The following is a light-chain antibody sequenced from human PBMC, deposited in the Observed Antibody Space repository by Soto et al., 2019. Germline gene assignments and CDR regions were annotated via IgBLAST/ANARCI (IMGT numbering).Light chain of an antibody. CDR2: KAS. CDR1: QSISSW. CDR3: QQDSTYWT. J-gene: IGKJ1*01. Sequence: DIQMTQSPSTLSAFVGDRVTITCRASQSISSWLAWYQQKPGKAPKVLIYKASSLESGVPSRFSGSGSGTESPLTISSLQPDDVATYYCQQDSTYWTFGQGTKVEIK. V-gene: IGKV1-5*03.